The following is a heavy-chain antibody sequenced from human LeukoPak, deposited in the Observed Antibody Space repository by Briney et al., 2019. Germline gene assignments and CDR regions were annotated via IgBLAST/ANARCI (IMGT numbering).Heavy chain of an antibody. Sequence: SETLSLTCTVSGGSISSYYWSWIRQPPGKGLEWIGYIYYSGSTNYNPSLKSRVTISVDTSKNQFSLKLSSVTAADTAVYYCARDLGGYSDGSYYYYMDVWGKGTTVTVSS. CDR2: IYYSGST. J-gene: IGHJ6*03. CDR1: GGSISSYY. CDR3: ARDLGGYSDGSYYYYMDV. D-gene: IGHD5-18*01. V-gene: IGHV4-59*12.